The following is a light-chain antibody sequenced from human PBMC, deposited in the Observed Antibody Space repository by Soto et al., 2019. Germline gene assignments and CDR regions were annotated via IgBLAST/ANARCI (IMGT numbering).Light chain of an antibody. J-gene: IGKJ2*01. Sequence: ETELTQSPGTLSLSPGETATLSCRASQSVASNSLAWYQQKPGQAPRLLVYGASGRATDIPDRFSGRGSGTDVTLTINRLEPEDFAVYYCQNYDSSPYTFGQGTKLEIK. CDR1: QSVASNS. V-gene: IGKV3-20*01. CDR2: GAS. CDR3: QNYDSSPYT.